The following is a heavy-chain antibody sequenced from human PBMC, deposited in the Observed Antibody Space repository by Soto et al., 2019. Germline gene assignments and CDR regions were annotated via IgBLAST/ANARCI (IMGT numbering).Heavy chain of an antibody. J-gene: IGHJ4*02. CDR2: IYNDGTYS. Sequence: AGSLRLSCAASGFIFMSFWMYWVRQSSGEGLVWISRIYNDGTYSDYAASVRGRFTISRDTGNATLSLQMNNVRAEDSGLYYCTRGPRPISTGTGAYWWQGNHVNGSS. CDR3: TRGPRPISTGTGAY. D-gene: IGHD1-1*01. CDR1: GFIFMSFW. V-gene: IGHV3-74*01.